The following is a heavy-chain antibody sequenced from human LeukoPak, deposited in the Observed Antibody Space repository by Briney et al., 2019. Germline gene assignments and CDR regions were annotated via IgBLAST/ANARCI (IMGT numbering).Heavy chain of an antibody. D-gene: IGHD2-15*01. CDR1: GYSISSGYY. V-gene: IGHV4-38-2*02. CDR3: ARGLVAKGFDP. Sequence: SETLSLTCTVSGYSISSGYYWGWIRQPPGKGLEWIGSIYHSGSTNYNPSLKSRVTISVDTSKNQFSLKLSSVTAADTAVYYCARGLVAKGFDPWGQGTLVTVSS. J-gene: IGHJ5*02. CDR2: IYHSGST.